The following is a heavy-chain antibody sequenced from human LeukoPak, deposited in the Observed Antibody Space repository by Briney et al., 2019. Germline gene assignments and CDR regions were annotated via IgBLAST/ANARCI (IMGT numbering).Heavy chain of an antibody. Sequence: GGSLRLSCAASGFTFSSYSMNWVRQAPGEGLEWVSCISSSSGSYIYYADSVKGRFTISRDNAKNSLYLQMNSLRAEDTAVYYCARDRSSSRDLDYWGQGTLVTVSS. CDR2: ISSSSGSYI. CDR1: GFTFSSYS. D-gene: IGHD6-13*01. J-gene: IGHJ4*02. CDR3: ARDRSSSRDLDY. V-gene: IGHV3-21*01.